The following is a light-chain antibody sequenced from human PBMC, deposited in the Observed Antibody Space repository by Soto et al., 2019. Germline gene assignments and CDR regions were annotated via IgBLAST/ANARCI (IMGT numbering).Light chain of an antibody. V-gene: IGKV3-20*01. CDR1: QSVSSSY. Sequence: EIVLTQSPGTLSLSPGERAPLSCRASQSVSSSYLAWYQQKPGQAPRLLIYDASSRATGIPDRFSGSGSGTDFTLTISRLEPEDFAVYYCQQYGSSVTFGQGTQLEIK. J-gene: IGKJ5*01. CDR3: QQYGSSVT. CDR2: DAS.